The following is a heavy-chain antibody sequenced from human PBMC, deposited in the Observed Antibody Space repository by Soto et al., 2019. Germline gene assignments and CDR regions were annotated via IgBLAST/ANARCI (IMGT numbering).Heavy chain of an antibody. D-gene: IGHD3-10*01. Sequence: SETLSLTCTFSGGSISSYYWSLIRQPPGKGLEWIGYIYYSGSTNYNPSLKSRVTISVDTSKNQFSLKLSSVTAADTAVYYCARELFGRSVWFDPWGQGTLVTVSS. CDR3: ARELFGRSVWFDP. V-gene: IGHV4-59*01. CDR1: GGSISSYY. CDR2: IYYSGST. J-gene: IGHJ5*02.